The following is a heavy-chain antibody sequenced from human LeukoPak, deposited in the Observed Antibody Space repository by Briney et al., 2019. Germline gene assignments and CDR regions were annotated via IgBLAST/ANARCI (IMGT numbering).Heavy chain of an antibody. CDR3: ARSRGRGLQYYDSSGYPYFDY. J-gene: IGHJ4*02. D-gene: IGHD3-22*01. Sequence: SETLSLTCAVSGGSISSGGYSWSWIRQPPGKGLEWIGYIYHSGSTNYNPSLKSRVTISVDTSKNQFSLKLSSVTAADTAVYYCARSRGRGLQYYDSSGYPYFDYWGQGTLVTVSS. CDR1: GGSISSGGYS. V-gene: IGHV4-30-2*01. CDR2: IYHSGST.